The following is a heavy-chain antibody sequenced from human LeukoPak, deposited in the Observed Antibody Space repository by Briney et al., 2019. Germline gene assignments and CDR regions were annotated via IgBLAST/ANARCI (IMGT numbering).Heavy chain of an antibody. D-gene: IGHD3-9*01. J-gene: IGHJ4*02. CDR2: FDPEDDET. V-gene: IGHV1-24*01. CDR1: GYTLTELS. CDR3: ATYTLRYFDWSHRQSYYFDY. Sequence: GASVKVSCKVSGYTLTELSMHWVRQAPGKGLEWMGGFDPEDDETIYAQKFQGRVTMTEDTSTDTAYMELSSLRSEDTAVYYCATYTLRYFDWSHRQSYYFDYWGQGTLVTVSS.